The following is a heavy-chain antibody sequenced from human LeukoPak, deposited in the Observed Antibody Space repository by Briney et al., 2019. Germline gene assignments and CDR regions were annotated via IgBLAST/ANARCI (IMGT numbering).Heavy chain of an antibody. V-gene: IGHV4-61*02. Sequence: SQTLSLTCTVSGGSIISGSYYWIWIRQPAGKGLEWIGRIFNSGSTNYNPSLKSRVTISVDTSKNHFSLKLSSVTAADTAVYYCARGRQGTGTTSRRFYNWFDPWGQGTLVTVSS. D-gene: IGHD1-7*01. CDR2: IFNSGST. CDR3: ARGRQGTGTTSRRFYNWFDP. J-gene: IGHJ5*02. CDR1: GGSIISGSYY.